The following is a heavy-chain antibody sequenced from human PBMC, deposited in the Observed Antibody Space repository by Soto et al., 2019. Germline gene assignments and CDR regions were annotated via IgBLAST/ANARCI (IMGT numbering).Heavy chain of an antibody. Sequence: EVQLVESGGGLVKPGESLRLSCTASGFNFGAFSLSWVRQAPGKGLEWVSSIDPTSTEIHYADPVEGRFSVYRDSTKNSLYLQMISLRFEDTGVYYCARDYLSGDPREAFDSWGQGTLVTVSS. CDR2: IDPTSTEI. CDR3: ARDYLSGDPREAFDS. J-gene: IGHJ4*02. CDR1: GFNFGAFS. V-gene: IGHV3-21*01.